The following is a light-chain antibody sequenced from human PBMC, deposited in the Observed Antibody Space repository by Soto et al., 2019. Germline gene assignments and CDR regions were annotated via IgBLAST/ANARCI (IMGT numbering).Light chain of an antibody. J-gene: IGKJ2*01. CDR2: AAS. Sequence: DIQMTQSPSSLSASVGDRVTITCRASQTIGSYLNWYQQIPGKAPKLLIYAASSLLSGVPSRFSGSGSGTDFTLTISSLQPEDFATYYCQQSYSAPPYTFGQGTKVEIK. CDR1: QTIGSY. CDR3: QQSYSAPPYT. V-gene: IGKV1-39*01.